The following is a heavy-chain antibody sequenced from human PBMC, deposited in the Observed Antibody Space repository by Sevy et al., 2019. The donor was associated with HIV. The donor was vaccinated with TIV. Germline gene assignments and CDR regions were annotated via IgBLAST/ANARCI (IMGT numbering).Heavy chain of an antibody. J-gene: IGHJ6*02. CDR2: ISNDGSDK. V-gene: IGHV3-30*18. D-gene: IGHD6-13*01. Sequence: GGSLRLSCAASGFTFSRHGMHWARQAPGKGLEWVAIISNDGSDKHYADSVKGRFTISRENSKDTLYLQMNSLRLEDTAVYYCANSRGRYDGSSWLYYYYLMDVWGQGATVTVSS. CDR3: ANSRGRYDGSSWLYYYYLMDV. CDR1: GFTFSRHG.